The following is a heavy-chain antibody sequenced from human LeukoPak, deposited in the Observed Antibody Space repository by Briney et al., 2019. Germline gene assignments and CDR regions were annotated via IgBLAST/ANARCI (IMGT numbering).Heavy chain of an antibody. CDR1: GFTFSTYA. J-gene: IGHJ4*02. V-gene: IGHV3-23*01. D-gene: IGHD3-22*01. CDR2: ISGSGGVT. Sequence: GGSLRLSCAASGFTFSTYAMSWVRQAPGKGLEWVSAISGSGGVTYYADTVKGRFTISRDNSKNTLYLQMNSLRAEDTAVYYCAKGTMDGGQYYYDSTGGQGTLVTVSS. CDR3: AKGTMDGGQYYYDST.